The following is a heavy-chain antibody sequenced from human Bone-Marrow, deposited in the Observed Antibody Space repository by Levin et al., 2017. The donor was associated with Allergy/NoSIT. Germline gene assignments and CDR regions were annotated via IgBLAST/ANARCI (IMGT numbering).Heavy chain of an antibody. CDR1: GFTFSSYE. Sequence: GGSLRLSCAASGFTFSSYEMNWVRQAPGKGLEWVSYISSSGSTIYYADSVKGRFTISRDNAKNSLYLQMNSLRAEDTAVYYCARGGYYDFWSGYYPLYYFDYWGQGTLVTVSS. V-gene: IGHV3-48*03. J-gene: IGHJ4*02. CDR3: ARGGYYDFWSGYYPLYYFDY. D-gene: IGHD3-3*01. CDR2: ISSSGSTI.